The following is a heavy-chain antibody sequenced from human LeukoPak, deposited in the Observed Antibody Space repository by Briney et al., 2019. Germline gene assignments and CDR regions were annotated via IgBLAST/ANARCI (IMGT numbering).Heavy chain of an antibody. CDR3: ARVTYYDILTGSGFYDY. V-gene: IGHV3-72*01. CDR2: TRNKANSYTT. Sequence: GGSLRLFCAASGFTFSDHYMDWVRQAPGKGLEWVGRTRNKANSYTTEYAASVKGRFTISRDDSKNSLYLQMNSLKTEDTAVYYCARVTYYDILTGSGFYDYWGQGTLVTVSS. J-gene: IGHJ4*02. D-gene: IGHD3-9*01. CDR1: GFTFSDHY.